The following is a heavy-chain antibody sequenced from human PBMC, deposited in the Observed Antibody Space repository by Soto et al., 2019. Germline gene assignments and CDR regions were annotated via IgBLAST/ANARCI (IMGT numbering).Heavy chain of an antibody. Sequence: SQTLSLTCAISGDSVSSNSAAWNWSRQSPSRGLEWLGRTYYRSKWYNDYAVSVKSRITINPDTSKNQFSLQLNSVTPEDTAVYYCARDLSPDYGDYHAFDIWGQGTMVTVSS. D-gene: IGHD4-17*01. V-gene: IGHV6-1*01. CDR1: GDSVSSNSAA. J-gene: IGHJ3*02. CDR3: ARDLSPDYGDYHAFDI. CDR2: TYYRSKWYN.